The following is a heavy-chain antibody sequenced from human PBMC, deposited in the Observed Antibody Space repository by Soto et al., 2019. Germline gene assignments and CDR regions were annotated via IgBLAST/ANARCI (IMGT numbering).Heavy chain of an antibody. Sequence: SETLSLTCTVSGGSISSSSYYWGWIRQPPGKGLEWIGNVYYSGTTYYNPSHKSRVTISVDTSKNEFSLILSSVTAGDTAVYYCARRMATKGRPFDYWGQGTLVTVSS. CDR1: GGSISSSSYY. V-gene: IGHV4-39*01. CDR2: VYYSGTT. D-gene: IGHD5-12*01. CDR3: ARRMATKGRPFDY. J-gene: IGHJ4*02.